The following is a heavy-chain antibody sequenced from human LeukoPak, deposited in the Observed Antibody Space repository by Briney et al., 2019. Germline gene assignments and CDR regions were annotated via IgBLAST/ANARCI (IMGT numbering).Heavy chain of an antibody. CDR1: GFIFSRNN. V-gene: IGHV3-48*01. Sequence: GGSLRLSCAASGFIFSRNNMNWVRQAPGKGLEWVSYISSSGTTIYYADSVKGRFTISRDNSKNTLYLQMNSLRAEDTAVYYCAKDKLAGSGSYSRFFDYWGQGTLVTVSS. D-gene: IGHD1-26*01. CDR2: ISSSGTTI. CDR3: AKDKLAGSGSYSRFFDY. J-gene: IGHJ4*02.